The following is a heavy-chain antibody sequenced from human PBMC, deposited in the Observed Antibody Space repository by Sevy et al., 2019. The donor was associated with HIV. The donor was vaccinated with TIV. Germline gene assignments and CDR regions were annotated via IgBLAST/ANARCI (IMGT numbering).Heavy chain of an antibody. CDR1: GGSVSSCSYY. CDR3: AREGIAVAGYYYYGMDV. CDR2: IYYSGST. V-gene: IGHV4-61*01. J-gene: IGHJ6*02. D-gene: IGHD6-19*01. Sequence: SETLSLTCTVSGGSVSSCSYYWSWIRQPPGKGLEWIGYIYYSGSTNYNPSLKSRVTISVDTSKNQFSLKLSSVTAADTAVYYCAREGIAVAGYYYYGMDVWGQGTTVTVSS.